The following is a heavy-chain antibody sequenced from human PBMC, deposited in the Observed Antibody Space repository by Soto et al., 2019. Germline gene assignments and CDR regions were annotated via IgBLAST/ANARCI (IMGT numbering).Heavy chain of an antibody. D-gene: IGHD5-18*01. CDR1: GFTFSTYG. V-gene: IGHV3-30*03. Sequence: GGSLRLSCAASGFTFSTYGMHWVRQAPGKGLEWVAVISYDGGSKYYADSVKGRLTISRDNSKNTLYLQMNSLRAEDTAVYYCARGYSFGGGGYYFDYWGQGTLVTVSS. CDR3: ARGYSFGGGGYYFDY. J-gene: IGHJ4*02. CDR2: ISYDGGSK.